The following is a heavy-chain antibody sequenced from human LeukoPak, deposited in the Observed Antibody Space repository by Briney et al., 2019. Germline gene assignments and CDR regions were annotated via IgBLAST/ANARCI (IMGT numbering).Heavy chain of an antibody. CDR1: GFTFSSYG. CDR3: ARDLVYNGYDLGMGFDP. J-gene: IGHJ5*02. D-gene: IGHD5-12*01. Sequence: GGSLRLSCAASGFTFSSYGMHWVRQAPGKGLEWVAVIWYDGSNKYYADSVKGRFTISRDNSKNTVYLQMNSLRAEDTAVYYCARDLVYNGYDLGMGFDPWGQGTLVTVSS. CDR2: IWYDGSNK. V-gene: IGHV3-33*01.